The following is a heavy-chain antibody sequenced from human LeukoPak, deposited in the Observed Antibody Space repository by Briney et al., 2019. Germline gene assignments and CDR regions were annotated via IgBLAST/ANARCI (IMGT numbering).Heavy chain of an antibody. CDR3: ARLDSASSRGDAFHI. D-gene: IGHD1-26*01. V-gene: IGHV3-30*02. Sequence: GGSLRLSCAASGFTFSSYGMHWVRQAPGKGLEWVAFIRYDGSNKYYADSVKGRFTISRDNSKNTLHLQMNSLRAEDTAVYYCARLDSASSRGDAFHIWGQGTMVTVSS. J-gene: IGHJ3*02. CDR2: IRYDGSNK. CDR1: GFTFSSYG.